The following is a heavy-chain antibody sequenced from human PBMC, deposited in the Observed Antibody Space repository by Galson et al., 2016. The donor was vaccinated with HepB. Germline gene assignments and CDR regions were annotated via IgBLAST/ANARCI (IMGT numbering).Heavy chain of an antibody. Sequence: SVKVSCKASGYTFTSYYMHWVRQAPGQGLEWMGIINPIDGSATSAQKFRDRVTMTRDTSTRTVYMELSSLRSDDTAVYYCARDIRTSYYYDGSGFSSKGSDIWGRGTMVTVSA. D-gene: IGHD3-22*01. CDR1: GYTFTSYY. CDR3: ARDIRTSYYYDGSGFSSKGSDI. J-gene: IGHJ3*02. CDR2: INPIDGSA. V-gene: IGHV1-46*01.